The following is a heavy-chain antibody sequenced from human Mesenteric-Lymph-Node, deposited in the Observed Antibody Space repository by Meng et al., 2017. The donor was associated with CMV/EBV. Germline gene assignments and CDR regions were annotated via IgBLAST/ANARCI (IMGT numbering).Heavy chain of an antibody. CDR2: IIPIFGTT. D-gene: IGHD1-14*01. CDR3: ASDRRGYYGMDV. V-gene: IGHV1-69*05. Sequence: SSVNVSCKTSGDTFSSYAFSWVRRAPGQGLAWMGRIIPIFGTTNYAQKFQGRVTITTDESTSTAYMELSSLGSEDTALYYCASDRRGYYGMDVWGQGTTVTVSS. CDR1: GDTFSSYA. J-gene: IGHJ6*02.